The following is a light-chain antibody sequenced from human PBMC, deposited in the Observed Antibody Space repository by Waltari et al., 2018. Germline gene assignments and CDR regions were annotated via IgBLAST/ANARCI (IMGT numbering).Light chain of an antibody. CDR3: HQYHTYLWT. CDR1: QSISKF. J-gene: IGKJ1*01. Sequence: DIQMTQSPSTLSAFVGDRVTITCRASQSISKFLAWYQLKPGKAPKLLFYGASTLDGGVPSRFSGSGSGAEFTLTISSLQPDDVATYHCHQYHTYLWTFGQGTKVEIK. CDR2: GAS. V-gene: IGKV1-5*01.